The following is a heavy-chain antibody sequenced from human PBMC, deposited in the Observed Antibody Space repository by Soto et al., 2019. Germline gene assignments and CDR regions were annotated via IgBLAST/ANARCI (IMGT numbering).Heavy chain of an antibody. CDR2: IYYTGTT. CDR1: GGSLNNYY. Sequence: SSETLSLTCTVSGGSLNNYYWSWILLAPGKGLEWIGYIYYTGTTKYNASLKSRVTMSVDASNNEFSLKMTSMTAADTAIYYCARDSSNYAFDYWGQGTQVTVSS. CDR3: ARDSSNYAFDY. V-gene: IGHV4-59*01. D-gene: IGHD3-10*01. J-gene: IGHJ4*02.